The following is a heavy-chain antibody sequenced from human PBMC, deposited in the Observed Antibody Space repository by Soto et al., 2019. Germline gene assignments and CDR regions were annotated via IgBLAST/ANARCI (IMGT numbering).Heavy chain of an antibody. D-gene: IGHD6-13*01. Sequence: QVQLQESGPGLVKPSETLSLTCTVSGGSISNYYWSWIRQPPGMGLGWIGYIYYTGSTNYNPSLTGRPTISAATSKTHFNLKQSTVTASDTAMYYCASVGSSWSLMMDAWAQGPPFTISS. V-gene: IGHV4-59*01. CDR2: IYYTGST. CDR3: ASVGSSWSLMMDA. CDR1: GGSISNYY. J-gene: IGHJ6*02.